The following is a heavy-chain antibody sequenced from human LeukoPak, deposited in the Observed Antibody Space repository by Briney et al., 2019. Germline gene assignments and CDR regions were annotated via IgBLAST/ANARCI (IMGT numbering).Heavy chain of an antibody. J-gene: IGHJ6*03. D-gene: IGHD3-10*01. Sequence: SETLSLTCTVSGGSMNGYYWSWIRQSPGKGLQWIGYTYTSGSTNYNPSLKSRVSISVDTSKKQFSLKLSSVTAADTAVYYCARQYMVRGVIYYYYMDVWGKGTTVTISS. CDR3: ARQYMVRGVIYYYYMDV. V-gene: IGHV4-59*08. CDR2: TYTSGST. CDR1: GGSMNGYY.